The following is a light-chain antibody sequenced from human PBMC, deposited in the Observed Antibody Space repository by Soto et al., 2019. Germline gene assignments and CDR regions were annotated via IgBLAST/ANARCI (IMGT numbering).Light chain of an antibody. J-gene: IGLJ2*01. CDR1: SSDVGGYNY. CDR3: SSYAGSNGVV. CDR2: EVS. V-gene: IGLV2-8*01. Sequence: QSALTQPPSASGSPGQSVTISCTGTSSDVGGYNYVSWYQQHPGKAPKLMIYEVSKRPSGVPDRFSGSKSGNTASLTVSGLQAEDEADYYCSSYAGSNGVVFGGGTKVTVL.